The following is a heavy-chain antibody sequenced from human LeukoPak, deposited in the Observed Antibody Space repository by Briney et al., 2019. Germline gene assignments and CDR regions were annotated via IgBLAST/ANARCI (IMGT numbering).Heavy chain of an antibody. D-gene: IGHD5-18*01. CDR2: ISGTGDIT. CDR3: ARGRGGYGYN. CDR1: GFTFSDYA. J-gene: IGHJ4*02. V-gene: IGHV3-23*01. Sequence: GGSLRLSCAASGFTFSDYAMSWVRQAPGKGLEWVSTISGTGDITYYADSLKGRFTISRDNSKNTLYLQMNSLRAEDTAVYYCARGRGGYGYNWGQGTLVTVSS.